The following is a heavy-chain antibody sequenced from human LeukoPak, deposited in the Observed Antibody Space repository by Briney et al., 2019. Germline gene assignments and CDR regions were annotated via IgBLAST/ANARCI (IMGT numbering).Heavy chain of an antibody. J-gene: IGHJ6*03. CDR2: IYTSGST. CDR3: ARAVYYGSGSLNMDV. CDR1: GGSISSGSHY. Sequence: TLSLTCTVSGGSISSGSHYWSWIRQPAGKGLEWIGRIYTSGSTNYNPSLKSRVTISVDTSKNQFSLKLSSVTAADTAVYYCARAVYYGSGSLNMDVWGKGTTVTVSS. V-gene: IGHV4-61*02. D-gene: IGHD3-10*01.